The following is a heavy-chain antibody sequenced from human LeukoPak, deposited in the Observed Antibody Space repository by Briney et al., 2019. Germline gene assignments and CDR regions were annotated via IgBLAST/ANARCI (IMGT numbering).Heavy chain of an antibody. CDR3: ARDRYSGSVVTPENWFDP. Sequence: PSETLSLTCTVSGGSVSSSSYYWGWIRQPPGKGLEWIGSIYHSGSTYYNPSLKGRVTISVDTSKNQFSLKLSSVTAADTAVYYCARDRYSGSVVTPENWFDPWGQGTLVTVSS. V-gene: IGHV4-39*07. D-gene: IGHD4-23*01. J-gene: IGHJ5*02. CDR1: GGSVSSSSYY. CDR2: IYHSGST.